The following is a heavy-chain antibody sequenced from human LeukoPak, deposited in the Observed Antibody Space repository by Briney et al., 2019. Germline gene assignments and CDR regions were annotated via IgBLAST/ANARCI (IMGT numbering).Heavy chain of an antibody. D-gene: IGHD1-26*01. CDR1: GFTFSSYG. CDR3: AHSGSYEGDDAFDI. J-gene: IGHJ3*02. Sequence: GGSLRLSCAASGFTFSSYGMHWVRQAPGKGLEWVAVISSDGSNKYYADSVKGRFTISRDTSKNTLYLHMNSLRAEDTAVYYCAHSGSYEGDDAFDIWGQGTLVTVSS. V-gene: IGHV3-30*03. CDR2: ISSDGSNK.